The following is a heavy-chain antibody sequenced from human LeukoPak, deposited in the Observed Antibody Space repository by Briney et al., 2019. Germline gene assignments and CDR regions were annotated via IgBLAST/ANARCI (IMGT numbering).Heavy chain of an antibody. V-gene: IGHV3-7*03. Sequence: GGSLRLSCAASGFTFSSYWMSWVRQAPGKGLEWVANIKQDGSQKYYVDSVKGRFTISRNNAKNSLYLQMNSLRAEDTAVYYCAKTPYYDFWSGSRAYYYFMDVWGKGTTVTVSS. J-gene: IGHJ6*03. D-gene: IGHD3-3*01. CDR2: IKQDGSQK. CDR1: GFTFSSYW. CDR3: AKTPYYDFWSGSRAYYYFMDV.